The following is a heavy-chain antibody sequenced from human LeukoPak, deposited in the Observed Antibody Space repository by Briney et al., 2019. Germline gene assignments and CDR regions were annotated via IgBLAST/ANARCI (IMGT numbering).Heavy chain of an antibody. V-gene: IGHV4-39*01. D-gene: IGHD1-7*01. CDR2: IYYSGST. CDR1: GGSISSSSYY. Sequence: SETLSLTCTVPGGSISSSSYYWGWIRQPPGKGLEWIGSIYYSGSTYYNPSLKSRVTISVDTSKNQFSLKLSSVTAADTAVYYCARQVGNWSYVIDPWGQGTLVTVSS. J-gene: IGHJ5*02. CDR3: ARQVGNWSYVIDP.